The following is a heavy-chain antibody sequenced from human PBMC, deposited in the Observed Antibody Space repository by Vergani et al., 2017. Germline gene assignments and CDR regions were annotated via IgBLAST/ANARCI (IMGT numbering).Heavy chain of an antibody. V-gene: IGHV5-51*01. D-gene: IGHD5-12*01. Sequence: EVQMVQSGAEVKKPGVSLKISCKGSGYSFTNYWIGWVRQMPGKGLEWMGVIFPGDSDTKYSPSFQGQVSISVNKSINTAYLQWSRLRASDTAMYYCARLLGYSGFDFWGQGTLVIVSS. CDR3: ARLLGYSGFDF. CDR1: GYSFTNYW. J-gene: IGHJ4*02. CDR2: IFPGDSDT.